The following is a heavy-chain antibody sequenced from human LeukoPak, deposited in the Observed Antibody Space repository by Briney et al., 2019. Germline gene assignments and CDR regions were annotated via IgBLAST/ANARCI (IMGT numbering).Heavy chain of an antibody. Sequence: SETLSLTCTVSGYSISSDYYWGWIRQPPRKGLEWIGTIYHSGSTYYNPSLRSRVTISVDTSKNQFSLKLSSVTAADTAVYYCARRLYYGSGSYLYYFDYWGQGTLVTVSS. CDR3: ARRLYYGSGSYLYYFDY. CDR2: IYHSGST. CDR1: GYSISSDYY. J-gene: IGHJ4*02. V-gene: IGHV4-38-2*02. D-gene: IGHD3-10*01.